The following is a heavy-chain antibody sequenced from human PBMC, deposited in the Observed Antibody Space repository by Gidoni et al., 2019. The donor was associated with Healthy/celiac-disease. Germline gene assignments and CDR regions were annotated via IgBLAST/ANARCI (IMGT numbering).Heavy chain of an antibody. CDR2: INPNSGGT. J-gene: IGHJ6*02. D-gene: IGHD5-18*01. Sequence: QVQLVQSGAEVKKPGASVKVSCKASGYTFTGYYMHWVRQAPGQGLEWMGWINPNSGGTNYAQKFQGWVTMTRDTSISTAYMELSRLRSDDTAVYYCARDRVDTAPHGGYYYYYGMDVWGQGTTVTVSS. CDR1: GYTFTGYY. V-gene: IGHV1-2*04. CDR3: ARDRVDTAPHGGYYYYYGMDV.